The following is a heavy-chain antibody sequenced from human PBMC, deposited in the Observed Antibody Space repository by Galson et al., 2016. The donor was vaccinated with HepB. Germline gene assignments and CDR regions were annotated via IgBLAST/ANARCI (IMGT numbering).Heavy chain of an antibody. Sequence: SLRLSCAASGFTSSNYWMSWVRQAPGKGLQWVATIHQDGSDQDYVDSVEGRFTISRDDAKNSLYLQMNSLRTEDTAVYFCTRARRVWAATGRVPVQKLNYFDFWGPGTLVTVSS. D-gene: IGHD1-1*01. J-gene: IGHJ4*02. CDR1: GFTSSNYW. CDR2: IHQDGSDQ. V-gene: IGHV3-7*04. CDR3: TRARRVWAATGRVPVQKLNYFDF.